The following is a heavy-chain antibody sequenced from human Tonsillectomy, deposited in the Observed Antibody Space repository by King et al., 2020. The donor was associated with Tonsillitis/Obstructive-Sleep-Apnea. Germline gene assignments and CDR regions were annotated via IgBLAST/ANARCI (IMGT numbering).Heavy chain of an antibody. V-gene: IGHV4-39*01. J-gene: IGHJ3*02. D-gene: IGHD3-22*01. CDR1: XXXXSSXPYY. CDR3: ASGRXXMVVVNDAFHI. Sequence: QLQESGPGVVKASETLSLIXTVSXXXXSSXPYYXGWIXQSPGXGLXWXGTIFSRXSSXYNPSLKSRVTISVDPSKNQFSLKLPSMTAADTAVYYCASGRXXMVVVNDAFHIWGXGTMLTXSS. CDR2: IFSRXSS.